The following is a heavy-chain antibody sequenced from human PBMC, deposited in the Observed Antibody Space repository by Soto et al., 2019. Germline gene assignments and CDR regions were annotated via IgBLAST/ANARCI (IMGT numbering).Heavy chain of an antibody. Sequence: ASVKVSCKASGYTFTSYGISWVRQAPGQGLEWMGWISAYNGNTNYAQKFQGRVTITTDESTSTAYMELSSLRSEDTAVYYCARDYDFWSGYGPNGMDVWGQGTTVTVSS. V-gene: IGHV1-18*01. J-gene: IGHJ6*02. CDR2: ISAYNGNT. D-gene: IGHD3-3*01. CDR1: GYTFTSYG. CDR3: ARDYDFWSGYGPNGMDV.